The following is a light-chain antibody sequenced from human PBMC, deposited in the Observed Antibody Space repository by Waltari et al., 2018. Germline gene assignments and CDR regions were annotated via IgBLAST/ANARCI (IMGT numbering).Light chain of an antibody. CDR2: DAS. V-gene: IGKV3-11*01. Sequence: ELVLTQSPATLSLSPGERATLSCRASQSVSSSLAWYQQKPGQAPRLLIYDASNRATGIPARFSGSGSGTDFTLTISSLEPEDFAVYYCQQRSNWRWTFGQGTKVEIK. CDR1: QSVSSS. J-gene: IGKJ1*01. CDR3: QQRSNWRWT.